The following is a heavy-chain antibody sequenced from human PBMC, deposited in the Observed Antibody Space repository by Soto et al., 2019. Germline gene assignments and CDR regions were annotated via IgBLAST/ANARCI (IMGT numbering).Heavy chain of an antibody. V-gene: IGHV1-58*01. CDR3: AAEVAGSSGQFDY. Sequence: SVKVSCKASGFTFTSSAVQWVRQARGQRLEWIGWIVVGSGNTNYAQKFQERVTITRDMSTSTAYMELSSLRSEDTAVYYCAAEVAGSSGQFDYWGQGTLVTVSS. CDR2: IVVGSGNT. J-gene: IGHJ4*02. CDR1: GFTFTSSA. D-gene: IGHD3-22*01.